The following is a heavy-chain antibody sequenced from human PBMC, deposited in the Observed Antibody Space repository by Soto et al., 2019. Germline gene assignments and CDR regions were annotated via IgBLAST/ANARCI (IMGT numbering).Heavy chain of an antibody. V-gene: IGHV3-23*01. J-gene: IGHJ4*02. CDR2: ISGSGGST. D-gene: IGHD3-9*01. CDR1: GFTFSSYA. CDR3: AKGDYDILTGYLYYFDY. Sequence: GGSLRLSCAASGFTFSSYAMSWVRQAPGKGLEWVSAISGSGGSTYYADSVKGRFTISRDNSKNTLYLQMNSLRAEDTAVYYCAKGDYDILTGYLYYFDYWGQGTLVTVSS.